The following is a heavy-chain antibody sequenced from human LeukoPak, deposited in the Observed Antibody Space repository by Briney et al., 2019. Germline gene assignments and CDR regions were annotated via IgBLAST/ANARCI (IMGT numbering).Heavy chain of an antibody. CDR1: GFIFSSSW. J-gene: IGHJ4*02. D-gene: IGHD2-2*01. CDR2: IKQDGNER. Sequence: GGSLRVSCVASGFIFSSSWMTWVRQAPGKGLEWVANIKQDGNERSYVDSVKGRFTISRDNAKNSLYLQMNSLRVEDTAVYYCARDRGSSSWGQGILVTVSS. CDR3: ARDRGSSS. V-gene: IGHV3-7*01.